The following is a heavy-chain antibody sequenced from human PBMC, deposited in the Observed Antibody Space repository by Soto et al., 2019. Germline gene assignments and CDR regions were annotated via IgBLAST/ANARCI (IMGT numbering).Heavy chain of an antibody. V-gene: IGHV4-38-2*01. D-gene: IGHD6-19*01. CDR3: ARHRGDEEQWLSPELTYSFDY. J-gene: IGHJ4*02. CDR1: DYSISSCYY. CDR2: IYHSGST. Sequence: PSQAPSLTCAVSDYSISSCYYWGGIRQRPGSGLQFIGSIYHSGSTYYNPSLKSRVTISVDTSKNQFSLKLSSVTAADTAVYYCARHRGDEEQWLSPELTYSFDYWGQGTLVTESS.